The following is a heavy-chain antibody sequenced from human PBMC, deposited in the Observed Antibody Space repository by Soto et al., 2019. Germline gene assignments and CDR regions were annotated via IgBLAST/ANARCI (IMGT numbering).Heavy chain of an antibody. D-gene: IGHD3-16*01. V-gene: IGHV4-59*01. CDR2: IYYSGST. J-gene: IGHJ4*02. CDR3: ARFMGDFDY. Sequence: PSETLSLTCTVSGGSISSYYWSWIRQPPGKGLEWIGYIYYSGSTNYNPSLRSRVTISVDTSKNQFSLKLSSVTAADTAVYYCARFMGDFDYWGQGTLVTVSS. CDR1: GGSISSYY.